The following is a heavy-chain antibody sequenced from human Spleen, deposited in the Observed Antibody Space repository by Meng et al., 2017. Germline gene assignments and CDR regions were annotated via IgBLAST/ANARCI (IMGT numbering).Heavy chain of an antibody. CDR2: INHSGST. J-gene: IGHJ4*02. Sequence: VQLHQLGAGLLKPSETLALAWVVAGGSFSDYYWSWIRQPPGKGLEWIGEINHSGSTNYNPSLESRATISVDTSQNNLSLKLSSVTAADSAVYYCARGPTTMAHDFDYWGQGTLVTVSS. CDR3: ARGPTTMAHDFDY. V-gene: IGHV4-34*01. CDR1: GGSFSDYY. D-gene: IGHD4-11*01.